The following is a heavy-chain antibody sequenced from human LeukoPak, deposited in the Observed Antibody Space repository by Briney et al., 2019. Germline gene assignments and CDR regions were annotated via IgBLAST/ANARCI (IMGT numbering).Heavy chain of an antibody. CDR1: GFTFDDYA. Sequence: GRSLRLSCAASGFTFDDYAMHWVRQAPGKGLEWVSAISGSGGSTYYADSVKGRFTISRDNSKNTLYLQMNSLRAEDTAVYYCAKDYYGGSSRYGMDVWGQGTTVTVSS. D-gene: IGHD4-17*01. CDR3: AKDYYGGSSRYGMDV. CDR2: ISGSGGST. V-gene: IGHV3-23*01. J-gene: IGHJ6*02.